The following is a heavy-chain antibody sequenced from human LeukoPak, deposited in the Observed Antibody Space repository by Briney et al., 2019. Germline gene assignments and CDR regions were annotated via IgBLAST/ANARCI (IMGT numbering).Heavy chain of an antibody. Sequence: SETLSLTCAVYGGSFSGYYWSWTRQPPGKGLEWIGEINHSGSTNYNPSLKSRVTISVDTSKNQFSLKLSSVTAADTAVYYCARGYYGLGDYWGQGTLVTVSS. J-gene: IGHJ4*02. CDR1: GGSFSGYY. V-gene: IGHV4-34*01. D-gene: IGHD3-10*01. CDR3: ARGYYGLGDY. CDR2: INHSGST.